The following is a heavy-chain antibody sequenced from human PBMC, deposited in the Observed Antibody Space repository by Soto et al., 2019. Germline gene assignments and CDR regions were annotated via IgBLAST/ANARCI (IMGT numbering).Heavy chain of an antibody. J-gene: IGHJ5*02. V-gene: IGHV1-69*01. CDR2: IIPIFGTA. D-gene: IGHD3-22*01. Sequence: QVQLVQSGAEVKKPGSSVKVSCKASGGTFSSYAISWVRQAPGQGLEWMGGIIPIFGTANYAQKFQGRVTITADESTSNAYMELSSLRSEDTAVYHCARLRYYYDSSGSKVYWFDPWGQGTLVTVSS. CDR3: ARLRYYYDSSGSKVYWFDP. CDR1: GGTFSSYA.